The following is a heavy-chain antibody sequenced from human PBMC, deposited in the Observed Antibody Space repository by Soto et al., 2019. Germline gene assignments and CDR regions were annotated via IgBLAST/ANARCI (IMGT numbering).Heavy chain of an antibody. CDR2: IYHSGST. V-gene: IGHV4-30-2*01. CDR1: GGFISSGGYS. Sequence: SETLSLTCAVSGGFISSGGYSWSVMLQPPGKGLEWIGYIYHSGSTDYNASLKSRVTISVDRSNKHFSLKLSAVNAADTAVYYCARDGVTTYAFDIWGQGTMVTVSS. J-gene: IGHJ3*02. CDR3: ARDGVTTYAFDI. D-gene: IGHD4-17*01.